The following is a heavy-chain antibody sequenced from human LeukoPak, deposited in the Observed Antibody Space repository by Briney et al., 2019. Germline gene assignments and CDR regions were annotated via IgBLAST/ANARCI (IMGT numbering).Heavy chain of an antibody. V-gene: IGHV3-20*04. D-gene: IGHD3-9*01. J-gene: IGHJ4*02. CDR3: ARDTPRWDYDILTGYSHPIL. CDR1: GFTFDDYG. CDR2: INWNGGST. Sequence: PGGSPRLSCAASGFTFDDYGMSWVRQAPGKGLEWVSGINWNGGSTGYADSVKGRFTISRDNAKNSMYLQMNSLRAEDTALYYCARDTPRWDYDILTGYSHPILWGQGTLVTVSS.